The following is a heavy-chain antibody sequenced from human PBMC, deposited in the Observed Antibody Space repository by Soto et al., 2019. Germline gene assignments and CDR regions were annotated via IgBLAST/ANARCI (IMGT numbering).Heavy chain of an antibody. V-gene: IGHV3-66*01. CDR2: IYSGGST. CDR1: GFTVSSSY. D-gene: IGHD3-10*01. Sequence: GGSLRLSCAASGFTVSSSYMSWVRQAPGKGLEWVSVIYSGGSTYYADSVKGRFTISRDNSKNTLYLQMNSLRAEDTAVYYCARAHYYGSGSYITYYYYYMDVWGKGTTVTVSS. J-gene: IGHJ6*03. CDR3: ARAHYYGSGSYITYYYYYMDV.